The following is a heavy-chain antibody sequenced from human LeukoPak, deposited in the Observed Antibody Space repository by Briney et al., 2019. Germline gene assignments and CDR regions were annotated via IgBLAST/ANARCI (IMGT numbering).Heavy chain of an antibody. D-gene: IGHD4-17*01. CDR3: ARLGYGDYRGHDY. J-gene: IGHJ4*02. CDR2: IRSKANSYAT. CDR1: GFTFSGSS. V-gene: IGHV3-73*01. Sequence: PGRSLRLSCAASGFTFSGSSMHWVRQASEKGLEWVGRIRSKANSYATAYAAPVKGRFTISRDDSKNTAYLQMNSLKTEDTAVYYCARLGYGDYRGHDYWGQGTLVTVSS.